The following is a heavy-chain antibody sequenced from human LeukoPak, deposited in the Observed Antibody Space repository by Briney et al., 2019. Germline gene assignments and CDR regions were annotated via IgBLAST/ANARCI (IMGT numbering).Heavy chain of an antibody. CDR1: GFTFTSSA. CDR2: IVVGSGNT. V-gene: IGHV1-58*01. D-gene: IGHD1-26*01. Sequence: ASVKVSCKASGFTFTSSAVQWVRQARGQRLEWIGWIVVGSGNTNYAQRFQERVTITRDMSTSTAYMELSSLRSEDTAVYYCATGGESFYSFDYWGRGTLITVSS. CDR3: ATGGESFYSFDY. J-gene: IGHJ4*02.